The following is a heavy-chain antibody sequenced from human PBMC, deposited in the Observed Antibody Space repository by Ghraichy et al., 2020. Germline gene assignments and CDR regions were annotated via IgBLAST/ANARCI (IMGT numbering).Heavy chain of an antibody. D-gene: IGHD3-22*01. CDR1: GYTFTGYY. V-gene: IGHV1-2*06. CDR3: ARKDYYDSTLAFY. Sequence: ASVKVSCKASGYTFTGYYMHWVRQAPGQGLEWMGRINPNSGGTNYAQKFQGRVTMTRDTSISTAYMELSRLRSDDTAVYYCARKDYYDSTLAFYWGQGTLVTVSS. J-gene: IGHJ4*02. CDR2: INPNSGGT.